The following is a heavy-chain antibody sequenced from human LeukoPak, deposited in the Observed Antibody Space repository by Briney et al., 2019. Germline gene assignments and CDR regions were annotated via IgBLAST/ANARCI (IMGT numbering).Heavy chain of an antibody. D-gene: IGHD3-10*01. CDR2: IYYSGST. Sequence: PSETLSLTCTVSGGSISSSSYYWSWIRQPPGKGLEWIGSIYYSGSTYYNPSLKSRVTISVDTSKNQFSLKLSSVTAADTAVYYCGGGFDLHDAFDIWGQGTMVTVSS. V-gene: IGHV4-39*07. J-gene: IGHJ3*02. CDR1: GGSISSSSYY. CDR3: GGGFDLHDAFDI.